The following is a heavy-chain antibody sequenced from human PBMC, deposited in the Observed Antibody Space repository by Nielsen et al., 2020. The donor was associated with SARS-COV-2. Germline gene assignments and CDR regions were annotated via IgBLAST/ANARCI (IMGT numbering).Heavy chain of an antibody. CDR1: GFTFSSYA. CDR3: ATEGGTYDYVWGSYRFY. D-gene: IGHD3-16*02. Sequence: GGSLRLSCAASGFTFSSYAMSWVRQAPGKGLEWVSAIRGSGGSTYYADSVKGRFTISRDNSKNTLYLQMNSLRAEDTAVYYCATEGGTYDYVWGSYRFYWGQGTLVTVSS. J-gene: IGHJ4*02. V-gene: IGHV3-23*01. CDR2: IRGSGGST.